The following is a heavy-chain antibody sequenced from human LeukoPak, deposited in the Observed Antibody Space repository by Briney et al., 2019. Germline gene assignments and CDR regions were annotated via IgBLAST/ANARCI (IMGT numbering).Heavy chain of an antibody. J-gene: IGHJ4*02. D-gene: IGHD1-7*01. V-gene: IGHV3-74*01. CDR2: INSDGSTT. CDR3: ATAGNYRFDY. Sequence: PGGSLRLSCAASGITFSRYGMHWVRQVPGKGLVWVSRINSDGSTTNYADSVKGRFTISRDNAKNTLYLQMDSLRADDTAVYYCATAGNYRFDYWGQGTLVTVSS. CDR1: GITFSRYG.